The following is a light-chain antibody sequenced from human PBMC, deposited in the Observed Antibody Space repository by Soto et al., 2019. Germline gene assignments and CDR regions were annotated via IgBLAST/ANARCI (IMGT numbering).Light chain of an antibody. CDR2: WAS. CDR1: QSVLYRSTNKNQ. CDR3: QQYHSRPWT. V-gene: IGKV4-1*01. J-gene: IGKJ1*01. Sequence: DIVMTQSPDSLGVSLGERATINCKASQSVLYRSTNKNQLAWYQQKPGQPPKLLIYWASTRESGVPDRFSGSGSGTDFTLTISYLQAEDVAVYLCQQYHSRPWTFGQGTKVEVK.